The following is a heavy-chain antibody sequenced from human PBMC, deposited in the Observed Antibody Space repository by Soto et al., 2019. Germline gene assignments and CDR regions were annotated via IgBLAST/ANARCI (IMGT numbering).Heavy chain of an antibody. Sequence: EVQLVESGGGLVQPGGSLRLSCAASGFTFSSYWMSWVRQAPGKGLEWVANIKQDGSEKYYVDSVKGRFTISRDNAKNSLYLQINSLGAEDTAVYYCGALSSGRPWGGDYYYYGMDVWGQGTTVTVSS. CDR3: GALSSGRPWGGDYYYYGMDV. D-gene: IGHD3-22*01. CDR2: IKQDGSEK. CDR1: GFTFSSYW. V-gene: IGHV3-7*03. J-gene: IGHJ6*02.